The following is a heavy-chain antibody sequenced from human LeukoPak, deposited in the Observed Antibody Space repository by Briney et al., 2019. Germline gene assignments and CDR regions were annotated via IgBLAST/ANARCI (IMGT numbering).Heavy chain of an antibody. CDR3: TRSDGYGLVGI. J-gene: IGHJ3*01. CDR1: GGSFSGYY. Sequence: SSETLSLTCAVYGGSFSGYYWSWIRQPPGKTLEWIGSIYSSGSTYYNSSLKSRVIILIDTSKNHFSLTLSSVTAADTAVYYCTRSDGYGLVGIWGQGTMVTVSS. V-gene: IGHV4-34*01. D-gene: IGHD3-10*01. CDR2: IYSSGST.